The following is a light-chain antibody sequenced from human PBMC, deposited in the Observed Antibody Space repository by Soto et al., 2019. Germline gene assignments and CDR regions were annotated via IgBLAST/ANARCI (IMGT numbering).Light chain of an antibody. CDR2: DAS. Sequence: DIQMTQSPSTLSASVGDRVTITCRASQSISSWLAWYQQKPGKAPKLLIYDASSLESGFPSRFSGSGSGTEFTLTFSSLQPDDFATYYCQQYNSYSTFGQGTKVDIK. V-gene: IGKV1-5*01. J-gene: IGKJ1*01. CDR1: QSISSW. CDR3: QQYNSYST.